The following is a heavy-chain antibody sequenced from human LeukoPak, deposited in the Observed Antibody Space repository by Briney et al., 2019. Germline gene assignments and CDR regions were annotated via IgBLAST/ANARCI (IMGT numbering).Heavy chain of an antibody. CDR2: INPGGGST. CDR1: GSIFTNCY. CDR3: ARDFVQWLVYFDY. V-gene: IGHV1-46*01. J-gene: IGHJ4*02. Sequence: GALVEVSCTPSGSIFTNCYIHRVRQAPGQGLEWMGIINPGGGSTNHAQKFQGRVTMTRDTSTSTVYMELSSLRSDDTAVYYCARDFVQWLVYFDYWGQGTLVTVSS. D-gene: IGHD6-19*01.